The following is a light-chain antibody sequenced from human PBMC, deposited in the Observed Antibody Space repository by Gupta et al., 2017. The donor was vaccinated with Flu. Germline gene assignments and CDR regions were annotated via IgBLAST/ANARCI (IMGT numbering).Light chain of an antibody. CDR3: QQYNRRPPALT. Sequence: ATLSCRAGQTIDHSLVWYQHKPGPAARLLIYGAATRATSIPTRFSSSVSGAGDTLTITSLQPGDFTLYYCQQYNRRPPALTFGRGTKVEIK. CDR2: GAA. CDR1: QTIDHS. J-gene: IGKJ4*01. V-gene: IGKV3-15*01.